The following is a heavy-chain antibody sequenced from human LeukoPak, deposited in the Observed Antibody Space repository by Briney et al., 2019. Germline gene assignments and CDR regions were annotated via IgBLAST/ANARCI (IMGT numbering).Heavy chain of an antibody. Sequence: SVKVSCKASGGTFSSYAISWVRQAPGQGLEWMGEIIPILGTANYAQKFQGRVTITADESTSTAYMELSSLRSEDTAVYYCARGAPDIYYYSYMDVWGKGTTVTISS. CDR1: GGTFSSYA. J-gene: IGHJ6*03. CDR2: IIPILGTA. CDR3: ARGAPDIYYYSYMDV. V-gene: IGHV1-69*13.